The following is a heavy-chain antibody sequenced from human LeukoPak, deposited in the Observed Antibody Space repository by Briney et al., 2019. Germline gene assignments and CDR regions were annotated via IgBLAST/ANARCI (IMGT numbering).Heavy chain of an antibody. CDR2: ISGSGETT. V-gene: IGHV3-23*01. Sequence: GGSPRLSCAASGFMFSNYAMSWVRQAPGKGLEWVSGISGSGETTYYSDSEKGRFTISRDNSRNTLYLHMNSLRAEDTAVYFCARESFKALAGYLDSWGQGSLVTVSS. J-gene: IGHJ4*02. CDR3: ARESFKALAGYLDS. CDR1: GFMFSNYA. D-gene: IGHD6-19*01.